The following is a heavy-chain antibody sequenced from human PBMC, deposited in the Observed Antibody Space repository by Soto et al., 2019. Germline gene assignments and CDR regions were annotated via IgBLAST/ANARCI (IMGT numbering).Heavy chain of an antibody. J-gene: IGHJ5*02. Sequence: TLSLTCTVSGGSISSGGYYWSWIRQHPGKGLEWIGYIYYSGSTYYNPSLKSRVTISVDTSKNQFSLKLSSVTAADTAVYYCARGHSVVPGGSNWFDHWGQGSLVTVSS. CDR1: GGSISSGGYY. CDR3: ARGHSVVPGGSNWFDH. V-gene: IGHV4-31*03. CDR2: IYYSGST. D-gene: IGHD2-15*01.